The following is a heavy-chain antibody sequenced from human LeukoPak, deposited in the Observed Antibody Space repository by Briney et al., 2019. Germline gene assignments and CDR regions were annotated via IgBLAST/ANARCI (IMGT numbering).Heavy chain of an antibody. CDR1: GGSISSSNYY. Sequence: PSETLSLTCTVSGGSISSSNYYWGWIRQPPGMGLEWIGTIYYGGSTYYNPSLKSRVTISVDTSKNQFSLKLSSVTAADTAVYFCAGVRGIISRNWFDPWGHGTLVTVSS. CDR2: IYYGGST. V-gene: IGHV4-39*01. D-gene: IGHD3-10*01. J-gene: IGHJ5*02. CDR3: AGVRGIISRNWFDP.